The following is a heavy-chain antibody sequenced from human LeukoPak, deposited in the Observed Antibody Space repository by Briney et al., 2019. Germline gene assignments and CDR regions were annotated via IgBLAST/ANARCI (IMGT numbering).Heavy chain of an antibody. Sequence: GGSLRLSCAASGFTFSSYAMSWVRQAPGKGLEWVAVIWYDGSNKYYADSVKGRFTISRDNSKNTLYLQMNSLRAEDTAVYYCARLDYDSSGYYYYYYYGMDVWGQGTTVTVSS. D-gene: IGHD3-22*01. V-gene: IGHV3-33*08. CDR3: ARLDYDSSGYYYYYYYGMDV. CDR1: GFTFSSYA. CDR2: IWYDGSNK. J-gene: IGHJ6*02.